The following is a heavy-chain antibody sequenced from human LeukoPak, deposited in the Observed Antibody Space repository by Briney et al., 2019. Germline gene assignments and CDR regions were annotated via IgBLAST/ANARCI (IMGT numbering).Heavy chain of an antibody. J-gene: IGHJ4*02. CDR3: ARDWKGTEDY. V-gene: IGHV1-46*01. CDR1: GYTFTSYY. D-gene: IGHD1-7*01. CDR2: INPNGGST. Sequence: GASVKVSCKASGYTFTSYYMHWVRQAPGQGLEWMGIINPNGGSTSYTQKFQGRVTMTRDTSTSTVYMELSSLRSEDTAVYYCARDWKGTEDYWGQGTLVTVSS.